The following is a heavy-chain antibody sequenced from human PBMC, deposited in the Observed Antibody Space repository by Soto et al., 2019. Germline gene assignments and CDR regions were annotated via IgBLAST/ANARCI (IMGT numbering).Heavy chain of an antibody. D-gene: IGHD6-13*01. J-gene: IGHJ6*02. CDR1: GFSFSIYS. CDR3: ANLLNVPAARTPHYYGVDV. Sequence: WGSLRLSCAASGFSFSIYSMNWVRQAPGKGLEWVAFISFDGSNQYYADSVKGRFTISRDNSKNTVYLQTNNLTHGEAAPYPCANLLNVPAARTPHYYGVDVWGQGTTVTACS. V-gene: IGHV3-30-3*01. CDR2: ISFDGSNQ.